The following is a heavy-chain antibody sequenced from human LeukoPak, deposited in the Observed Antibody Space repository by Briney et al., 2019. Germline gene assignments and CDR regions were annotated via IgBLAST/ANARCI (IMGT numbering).Heavy chain of an antibody. V-gene: IGHV4-34*01. CDR2: INHSGST. CDR1: GGAFSGYC. J-gene: IGHJ3*02. D-gene: IGHD2-15*01. Sequence: PSETLSLTCAVYGGAFSGYCWSWIRQPPGKGLEWIGEINHSGSTNYNPSLKSRVTISVDTSKNQFSLKLSSVTAAATAVYYCASSIVVVVAATGFHDAFDIWGQGTMVTVSS. CDR3: ASSIVVVVAATGFHDAFDI.